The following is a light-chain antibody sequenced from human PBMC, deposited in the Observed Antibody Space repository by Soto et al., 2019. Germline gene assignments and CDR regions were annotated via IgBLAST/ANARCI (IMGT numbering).Light chain of an antibody. J-gene: IGLJ1*01. V-gene: IGLV2-14*03. CDR1: SSDVGGYNY. Sequence: QSALTQPASVSGSPGQSITISGTGTSSDVGGYNYVSWYQHHPVKAPKLIIYDVTNRPSGVSNPFSGSKSGNTASLTISGLQPEDEADYDCSSYTTSNTRQIVFGTGTKVTVL. CDR3: SSYTTSNTRQIV. CDR2: DVT.